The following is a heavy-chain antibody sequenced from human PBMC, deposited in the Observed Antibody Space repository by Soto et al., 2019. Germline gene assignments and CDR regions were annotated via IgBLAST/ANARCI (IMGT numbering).Heavy chain of an antibody. D-gene: IGHD3-16*01. CDR2: ISSSSSTI. CDR1: GFTFSSYS. CDR3: ARDAFSYSRGILGYYYYYMDV. V-gene: IGHV3-48*01. J-gene: IGHJ6*03. Sequence: GGSLRLSCAASGFTFSSYSINWVRQAPGKGLEWVSYISSSSSTIYYADSVKGRFTISRDNAKNSLYLQMNSLRAEDTAVYYCARDAFSYSRGILGYYYYYMDVWGKGTTVTVSS.